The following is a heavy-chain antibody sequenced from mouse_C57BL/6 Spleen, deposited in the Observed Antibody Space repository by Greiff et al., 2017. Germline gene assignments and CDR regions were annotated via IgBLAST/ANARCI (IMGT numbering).Heavy chain of an antibody. J-gene: IGHJ2*01. D-gene: IGHD2-4*01. CDR3: ARETTMIKDY. Sequence: EVQRVESGGGLVKPGGSLKLSCAASGFTFSSYAMSWVRQTPEKRLEWVATISDGGSYTYYPDNVKGRFTISRDNAKNNLYLQMSQLKSEDTAMYYCARETTMIKDYWGQGTTLTVSS. CDR1: GFTFSSYA. CDR2: ISDGGSYT. V-gene: IGHV5-4*01.